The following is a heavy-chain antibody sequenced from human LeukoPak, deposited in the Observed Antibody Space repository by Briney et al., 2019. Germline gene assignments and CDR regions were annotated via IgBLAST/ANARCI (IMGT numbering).Heavy chain of an antibody. J-gene: IGHJ6*03. CDR1: GFTFSNNG. CDR3: AKDRGWELRFMDV. CDR2: IWYDGRNK. D-gene: IGHD1-26*01. V-gene: IGHV3-30*02. Sequence: PGESLRLSCAASGFTFSNNGMHWVRQAPGKGLEWVAFIWYDGRNKYYADSVKGRFTISRDNSKNTLYLQMNSLRAEDSAVYYCAKDRGWELRFMDVWGKGTTVTISS.